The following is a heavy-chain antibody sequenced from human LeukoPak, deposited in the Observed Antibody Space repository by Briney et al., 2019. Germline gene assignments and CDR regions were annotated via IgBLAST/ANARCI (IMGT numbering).Heavy chain of an antibody. D-gene: IGHD1-26*01. Sequence: GGSLRLSCVVSGFTFSSYWMSWVRQAPGKGLEWVANIKQDGSEKYYVDSVKGRFTMSRDNAKNSPYLQMNSLRAEDTAVYYCARVQWELRGVGSYFEYWGQGALVTVSS. CDR2: IKQDGSEK. CDR3: ARVQWELRGVGSYFEY. CDR1: GFTFSSYW. V-gene: IGHV3-7*01. J-gene: IGHJ4*02.